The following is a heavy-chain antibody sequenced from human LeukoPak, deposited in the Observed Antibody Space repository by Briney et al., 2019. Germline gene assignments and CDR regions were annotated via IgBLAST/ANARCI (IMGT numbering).Heavy chain of an antibody. D-gene: IGHD3-10*01. CDR1: GFTFSNAW. Sequence: GGSLRLSCAASGFTFSNAWMSWVRQAPGKGLEWVGRIKSKTDGGTTDYAAPVKGRFTISRDDSKNTLYLQMNSLKTEDTAVYYCTTDYYGSRKPHALDAFDIWGQGTMVTVSS. V-gene: IGHV3-15*01. J-gene: IGHJ3*02. CDR3: TTDYYGSRKPHALDAFDI. CDR2: IKSKTDGGTT.